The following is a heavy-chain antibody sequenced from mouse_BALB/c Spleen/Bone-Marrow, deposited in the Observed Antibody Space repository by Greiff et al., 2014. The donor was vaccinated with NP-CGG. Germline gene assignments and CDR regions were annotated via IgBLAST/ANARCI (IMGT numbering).Heavy chain of an antibody. Sequence: VQLQQSGPELVKPGASVKISCRASGYTFTDYNMHWVKQSHGKSLEWIGYIYPYNGGTGYNQKFKSKATLTVDNSSSTAYMELRSLTSEDSAVYYCARLGRDYWGQGTTLTVSS. J-gene: IGHJ2*01. CDR3: ARLGRDY. D-gene: IGHD4-1*01. V-gene: IGHV1S29*02. CDR1: GYTFTDYN. CDR2: IYPYNGGT.